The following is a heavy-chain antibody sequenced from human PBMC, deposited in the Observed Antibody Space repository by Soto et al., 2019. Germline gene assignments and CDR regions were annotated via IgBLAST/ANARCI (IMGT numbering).Heavy chain of an antibody. CDR3: ARDLAQWYGGNSAGY. J-gene: IGHJ4*02. CDR1: GYTFTSYY. Sequence: ASVTVSCKESGYTFTSYYMHWVRQAPGQGLEWMGIINPSGGSTSYAQKFQGRVTMTRDTSTSTVYMELSSLRSEDTAVYYCARDLAQWYGGNSAGYWGQGTLVTVSS. CDR2: INPSGGST. D-gene: IGHD2-21*02. V-gene: IGHV1-46*01.